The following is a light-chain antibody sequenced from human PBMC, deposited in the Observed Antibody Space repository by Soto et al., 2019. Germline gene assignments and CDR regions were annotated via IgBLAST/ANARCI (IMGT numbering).Light chain of an antibody. V-gene: IGKV3-20*01. J-gene: IGKJ2*01. CDR3: QQYDRSYT. CDR1: QSVSSSY. CDR2: GAS. Sequence: EIAFTKSAGVLSLSPGERATLSCRASQSVSSSYVAWYQQTAGQAPRLLIYGASRGAAGIPDRCSGSGAGTDFPLIISRLEPEDFAVYYWQQYDRSYTFGQGTKVDIK.